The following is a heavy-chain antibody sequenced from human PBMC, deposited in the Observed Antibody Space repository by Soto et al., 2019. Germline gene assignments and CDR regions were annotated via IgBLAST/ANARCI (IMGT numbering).Heavy chain of an antibody. Sequence: HGESLKISCKGSGYSFTSYWISWVRQMPGKGLEWMGRIDPSDSYTNYSPSFQGHVTISADKSISTAYLQWSSLKASDTAMYYCARGIAAAGTHYYYGMDVWGQGTTVTVSS. CDR2: IDPSDSYT. CDR1: GYSFTSYW. J-gene: IGHJ6*02. D-gene: IGHD6-13*01. V-gene: IGHV5-10-1*01. CDR3: ARGIAAAGTHYYYGMDV.